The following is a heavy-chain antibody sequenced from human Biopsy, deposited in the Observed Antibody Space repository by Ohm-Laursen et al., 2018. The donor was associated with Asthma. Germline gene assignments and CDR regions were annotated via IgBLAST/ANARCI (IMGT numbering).Heavy chain of an antibody. J-gene: IGHJ6*02. D-gene: IGHD3-3*01. CDR3: ARGPEWNGLDV. CDR2: STQGGGT. V-gene: IGHV4-34*01. Sequence: SDTLSLTCTVYGGSLRGYVWTWIRQPPGKGLEWIGESTQGGGTTFNPSLKSRVTISIDSSKSQLSLKVRSVTAADMAVYYCARGPEWNGLDVWGQGTTVTVSS. CDR1: GGSLRGYV.